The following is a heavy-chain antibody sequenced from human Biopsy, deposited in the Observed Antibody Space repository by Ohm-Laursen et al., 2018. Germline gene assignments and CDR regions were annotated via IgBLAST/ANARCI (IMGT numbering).Heavy chain of an antibody. CDR3: ARPTNARAGGAPFDI. J-gene: IGHJ3*02. CDR1: GFSFSSYG. D-gene: IGHD1-1*01. Sequence: SLRLSCAASGFSFSSYGMHWVRQAPGKGLEWVAVLWYDGTNKYYADSVKGRFTISRDNSKNTQYLQMNSLRAEDTAMYYCARPTNARAGGAPFDIWGQGTMVTVSS. V-gene: IGHV3-33*01. CDR2: LWYDGTNK.